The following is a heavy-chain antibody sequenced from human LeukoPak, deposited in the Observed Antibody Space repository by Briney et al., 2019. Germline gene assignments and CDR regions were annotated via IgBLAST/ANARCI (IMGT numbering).Heavy chain of an antibody. CDR3: ARGRRYCSSTSCSYYFDY. D-gene: IGHD2-2*01. CDR2: ICTAGDT. CDR1: GFTFSSYD. V-gene: IGHV3-13*01. J-gene: IGHJ4*02. Sequence: GGSLRLSCAASGFTFSSYDMHWVRQATGKGLEWVSAICTAGDTYYPGSVKGRFTISRENAKNSLYLQMNSLRAGDTAVYYCARGRRYCSSTSCSYYFDYWGQGTLVTVSS.